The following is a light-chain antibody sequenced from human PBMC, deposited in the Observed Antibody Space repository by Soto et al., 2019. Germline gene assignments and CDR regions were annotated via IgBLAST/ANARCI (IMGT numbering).Light chain of an antibody. Sequence: QSVLTQPPSASGTPGQRVTISCSGSSSNIGSNTVNWYQQLQGTAPKLLIYSNNQRPSGVPDRFSGSKSGTSASLAISGLQSVDDADYYCAAWDDSLNGPLYVFGTGTKVTVL. CDR3: AAWDDSLNGPLYV. J-gene: IGLJ1*01. V-gene: IGLV1-44*01. CDR2: SNN. CDR1: SSNIGSNT.